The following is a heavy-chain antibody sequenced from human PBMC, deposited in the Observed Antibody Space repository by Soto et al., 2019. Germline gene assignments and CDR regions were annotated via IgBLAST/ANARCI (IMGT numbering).Heavy chain of an antibody. CDR3: AILVGASSSDY. CDR1: GYTFTSYG. J-gene: IGHJ4*02. V-gene: IGHV1-18*01. D-gene: IGHD1-26*01. Sequence: ASVKVSCKASGYTFTSYGISWVRQAPGQGLEWMGWISAYNGNTNYAQKFQGRVTMTRDTSISTAYMELSRLRFDDTAVYYCAILVGASSSDYWGQGTLVTVSS. CDR2: ISAYNGNT.